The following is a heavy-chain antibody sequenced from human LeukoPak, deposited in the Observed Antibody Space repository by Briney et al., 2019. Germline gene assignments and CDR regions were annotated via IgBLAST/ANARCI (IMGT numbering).Heavy chain of an antibody. CDR2: ISSSGSTM. V-gene: IGHV3-11*01. J-gene: IGHJ4*02. Sequence: GGSLRLSCAASGFTFSDYYMSWIRQAPGKGLEWVSYISSSGSTMYYADSVKGRFTISRDNAKNSLYLQMNSLRAEDTAVYYCARLLRFSGVYFDYWGQGTLVTVSS. CDR1: GFTFSDYY. CDR3: ARLLRFSGVYFDY.